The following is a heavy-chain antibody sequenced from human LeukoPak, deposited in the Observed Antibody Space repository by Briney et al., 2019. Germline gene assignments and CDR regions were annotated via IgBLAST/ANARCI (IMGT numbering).Heavy chain of an antibody. CDR1: GFTFSTYW. CDR2: ISSDASIT. CDR3: TRDQTLSGSGPHFGD. V-gene: IGHV3-74*01. J-gene: IGHJ4*02. D-gene: IGHD6-19*01. Sequence: GGSLRLSCAASGFTFSTYWMHWVRQDPGKGLVWVSRISSDASITSYADPVKGRFTISRDNAKNTLYLQMNSLTVEDTAVYYCTRDQTLSGSGPHFGDWGQGTLVTVSS.